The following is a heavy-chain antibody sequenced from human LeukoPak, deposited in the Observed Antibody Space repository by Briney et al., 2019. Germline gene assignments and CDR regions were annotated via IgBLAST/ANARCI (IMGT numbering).Heavy chain of an antibody. Sequence: SETLSLTCPVSGGSISSNSYYWGWIRQPPGKGLGWIASVFHSGSTSYNPSLKSRVTISVDTSKSQFFLKLSSMTAADTAVYYCARVGGQQLVLSSYYFAYWGQGTLVTVSS. V-gene: IGHV4-39*01. D-gene: IGHD6-13*01. CDR1: GGSISSNSYY. CDR3: ARVGGQQLVLSSYYFAY. CDR2: VFHSGST. J-gene: IGHJ4*02.